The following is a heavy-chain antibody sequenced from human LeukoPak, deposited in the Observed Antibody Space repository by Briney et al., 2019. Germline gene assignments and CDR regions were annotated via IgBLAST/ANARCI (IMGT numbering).Heavy chain of an antibody. CDR1: GYSISNGYY. CDR2: IYESGST. J-gene: IGHJ5*02. Sequence: SETLSLTCTVSGYSISNGYYWGWIRQPPGKGLEWIGSIYESGSTYYNPSLKSRVTISVDTSKNQFSLKLSSVTAADTAVYYCAKDPFDQMLPENWFDPWGQGTLVTVSS. D-gene: IGHD2-2*01. V-gene: IGHV4-38-2*02. CDR3: AKDPFDQMLPENWFDP.